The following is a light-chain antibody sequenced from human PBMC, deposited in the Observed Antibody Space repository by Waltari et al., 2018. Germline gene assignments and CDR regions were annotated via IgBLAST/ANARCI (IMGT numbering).Light chain of an antibody. Sequence: QLVVTQSPSASAPLGASVKLTCTLSSGHSSNVIAWLQQRPAKGPRYLMKVNSDGSHSKVDEIPDRFSGSSSGAERYLTISSLQSDDEADYYCQTGGHGTWVFGGGTKLTVL. CDR1: SGHSSNV. CDR3: QTGGHGTWV. J-gene: IGLJ3*02. CDR2: VNSDGSH. V-gene: IGLV4-69*01.